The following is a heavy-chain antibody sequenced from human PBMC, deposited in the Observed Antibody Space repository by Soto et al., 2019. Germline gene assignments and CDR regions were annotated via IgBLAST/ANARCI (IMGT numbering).Heavy chain of an antibody. CDR3: ARVGYYGSGVYFDY. V-gene: IGHV4-30-2*01. CDR2: IYHSGST. Sequence: QLQLQEYGSGLVKPSQTLSLTCAVSGGSISSGGYSWSWIQQPPGKGLEWIGYIYHSGSTYYNPSLKSRVTISVDRSKNQFSLKLSSVTAADTAVYYCARVGYYGSGVYFDYWGQGTLVTVSS. D-gene: IGHD3-10*01. J-gene: IGHJ4*02. CDR1: GGSISSGGYS.